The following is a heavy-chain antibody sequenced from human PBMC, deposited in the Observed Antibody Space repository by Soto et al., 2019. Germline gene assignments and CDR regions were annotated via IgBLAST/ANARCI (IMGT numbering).Heavy chain of an antibody. Sequence: EVQLVESGGGLVQPGGSLRLSCAASGFTFSLYSMSWVREAPGKGLEWVPYISRSSTGIHYADSVKGRFTISRDDATNSMHLQMNSLRDGDTAVYYCARAVTWGLDVWGQGTTVSISS. CDR1: GFTFSLYS. J-gene: IGHJ6*02. CDR3: ARAVTWGLDV. D-gene: IGHD3-10*01. V-gene: IGHV3-48*02. CDR2: ISRSSTGI.